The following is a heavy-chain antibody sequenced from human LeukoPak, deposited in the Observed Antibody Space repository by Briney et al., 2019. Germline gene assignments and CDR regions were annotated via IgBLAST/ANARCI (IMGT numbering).Heavy chain of an antibody. Sequence: ASVKVSCKASGGTFSSYAISWVRQAPGQGLEWMGWINTNTGNPTYAQGFTGRFVFSLDTSVSTAYLQIGSLKAEDTAVYYCARGPRGVTELVDIWGQGTMVTVSS. CDR3: ARGPRGVTELVDI. CDR1: GGTFSSYA. CDR2: INTNTGNP. D-gene: IGHD1-26*01. V-gene: IGHV7-4-1*01. J-gene: IGHJ3*02.